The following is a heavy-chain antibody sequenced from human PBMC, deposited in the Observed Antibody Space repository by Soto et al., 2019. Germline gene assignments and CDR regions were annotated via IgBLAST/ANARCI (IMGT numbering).Heavy chain of an antibody. CDR3: ARDQYDFRSGSYYYAMEV. D-gene: IGHD3-3*01. CDR2: IYYTGST. Sequence: PSETLSLTCTVSGGSISSYYWSWIRQPPGKGLEWIGYIYYTGSTNYNPSLKGRVTMSVDTSRDQVSLRLRSVTRADTAAYYCARDQYDFRSGSYYYAMEVWGQGTKVTVSS. V-gene: IGHV4-59*01. CDR1: GGSISSYY. J-gene: IGHJ6*02.